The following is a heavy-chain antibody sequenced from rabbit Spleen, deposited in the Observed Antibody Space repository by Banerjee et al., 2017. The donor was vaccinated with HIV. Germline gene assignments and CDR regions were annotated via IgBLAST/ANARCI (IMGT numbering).Heavy chain of an antibody. J-gene: IGHJ6*01. D-gene: IGHD1-1*01. CDR1: GFTLSSYY. CDR3: AREDVGGSYTL. CDR2: IDPLFGIT. V-gene: IGHV1S7*01. Sequence: QLKESGGGLVQPGGSLKLSCKASGFTLSSYYMNWVRQAPGKGLEWIGYIDPLFGITYYANWVNGRFSISRENAQNTVDLQMHSLTAADTATYFCAREDVGGSYTLWGPGTLVTVS.